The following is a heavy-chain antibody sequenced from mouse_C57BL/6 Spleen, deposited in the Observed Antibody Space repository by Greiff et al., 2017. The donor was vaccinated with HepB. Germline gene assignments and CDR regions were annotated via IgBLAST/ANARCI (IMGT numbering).Heavy chain of an antibody. CDR1: GYAFSSYW. Sequence: VQLQQSGAELVKPGASVKISCKASGYAFSSYWMNWVKQRPGKGLEWIGQIYPGDGDTNYNGKFKGKATLTADKSSSTAYMQLSSLTSEDSAVYFCARQIYDGTRRWYFDVWGTGTTVTVSS. D-gene: IGHD2-3*01. CDR3: ARQIYDGTRRWYFDV. V-gene: IGHV1-80*01. CDR2: IYPGDGDT. J-gene: IGHJ1*03.